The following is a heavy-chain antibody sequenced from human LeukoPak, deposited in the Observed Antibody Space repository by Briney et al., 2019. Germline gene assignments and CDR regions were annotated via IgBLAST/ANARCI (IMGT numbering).Heavy chain of an antibody. CDR3: AKNTVTTSWRSRFDP. V-gene: IGHV3-23*01. CDR2: ISGSGGST. Sequence: PGRSLRLSCAASGFRFSDHAMHWVRQAPGKGLEWVSAISGSGGSTYYADSVKGRFTISRDNSKNTLYLQMNSLRAEDTAVYYCAKNTVTTSWRSRFDPWGQGTLVTVSS. J-gene: IGHJ5*02. D-gene: IGHD4-17*01. CDR1: GFRFSDHA.